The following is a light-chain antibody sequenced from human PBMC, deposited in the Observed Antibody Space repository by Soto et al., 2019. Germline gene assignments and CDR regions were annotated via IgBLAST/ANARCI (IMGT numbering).Light chain of an antibody. J-gene: IGKJ1*01. CDR3: QQYYSTPWT. V-gene: IGKV4-1*01. CDR2: WAS. Sequence: DIVMTQSPESLAVSLGERATINCKSSQSVLYSSNNKNNLAWYQQKPGQPPKLLIYWASSRESGVPVRFSGSGSGTDFTLAISSLQAEDVAIYYCQQYYSTPWTFGQGTKVDI. CDR1: QSVLYSSNNKNN.